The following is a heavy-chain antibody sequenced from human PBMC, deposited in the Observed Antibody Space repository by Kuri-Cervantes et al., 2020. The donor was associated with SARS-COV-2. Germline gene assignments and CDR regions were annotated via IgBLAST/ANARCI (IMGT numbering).Heavy chain of an antibody. V-gene: IGHV1-2*04. CDR2: INPNSGGT. CDR1: GYTFTGYY. D-gene: IGHD3-3*01. Sequence: ASVKVSCKASGYTFTGYYMHWVRQAPGQGLEWMGWINPNSGGTNYAQKFQGWVTMTRDTSISTVYMELSRLRSDDTAVYYCARGPAITIFGVLRGRENWFDPWGQGTLVPSPQ. CDR3: ARGPAITIFGVLRGRENWFDP. J-gene: IGHJ5*02.